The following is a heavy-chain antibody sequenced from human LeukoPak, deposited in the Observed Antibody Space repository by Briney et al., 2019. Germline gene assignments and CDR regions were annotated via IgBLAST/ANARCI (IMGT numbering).Heavy chain of an antibody. V-gene: IGHV3-30*02. Sequence: PGGSLRLSCAASGFTFSSYGMHWVRQAPGKGLEWVTFIRYDGSNKYYADSVKGRFTISRDNSKNTLYLQMNSLRAEDTAVYYCASTRVDYYYYYYMDVWGKGTTVTISS. D-gene: IGHD2-15*01. CDR2: IRYDGSNK. J-gene: IGHJ6*03. CDR1: GFTFSSYG. CDR3: ASTRVDYYYYYYMDV.